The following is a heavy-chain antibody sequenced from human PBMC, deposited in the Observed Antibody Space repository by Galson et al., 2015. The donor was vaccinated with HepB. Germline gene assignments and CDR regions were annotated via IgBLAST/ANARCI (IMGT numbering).Heavy chain of an antibody. CDR3: ARGRYSGYFYYFDY. V-gene: IGHV4-59*01. CDR1: GGSISSYY. CDR2: IYYSGST. D-gene: IGHD5-12*01. J-gene: IGHJ4*02. Sequence: ETLSLTCTVSGGSISSYYWSWIRQPPGKGLEWIGYIYYSGSTNYNPSLKSRVTISVDTPKNQFSLKLSSVTAADTAVYYCARGRYSGYFYYFDYWGQGTLVTVSS.